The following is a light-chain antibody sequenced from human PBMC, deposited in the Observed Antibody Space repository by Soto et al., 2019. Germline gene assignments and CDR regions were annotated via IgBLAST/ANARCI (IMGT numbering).Light chain of an antibody. J-gene: IGKJ3*01. CDR2: AAS. CDR3: QQLNSYLGKFT. CDR1: QGISSY. V-gene: IGKV1-9*01. Sequence: DIQLTQSPSFLSASVGDRVTITCRASQGISSYLAWYQQKPGKAPKLLIYAASTLQSGVPSRFSGSGSGTEFTLTISRLQPEDFATYYCQQLNSYLGKFTFGPGTKVDIK.